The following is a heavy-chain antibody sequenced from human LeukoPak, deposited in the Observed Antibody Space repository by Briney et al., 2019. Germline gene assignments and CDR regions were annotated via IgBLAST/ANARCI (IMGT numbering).Heavy chain of an antibody. V-gene: IGHV3-15*07. CDR1: GFTFSNAW. J-gene: IGHJ4*02. CDR3: TTVQSSGWYKGY. CDR2: IKSKTDGGTT. Sequence: GGSLRLSCVASGFTFSNAWMNWVRQAPGKGLEWVGRIKSKTDGGTTDYAAPVKGRFTISRDDSKDMLYLQMNSLKTEDTAVYFCTTVQSSGWYKGYWGQGTLVTVSS. D-gene: IGHD6-19*01.